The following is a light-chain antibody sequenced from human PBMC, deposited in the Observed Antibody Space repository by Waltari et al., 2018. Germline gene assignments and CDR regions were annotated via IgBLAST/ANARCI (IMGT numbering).Light chain of an antibody. CDR1: RDISKW. CDR3: QQANSLPIT. Sequence: DIQMTQSPSSLSASVGDRDTITCRASRDISKWSAWYQQKPGKAPKLLIYAASSLQTWVPSRFSGSGSGTDFTLTISSLQPEDFATYYCQQANSLPITFGQGTRLEIK. CDR2: AAS. V-gene: IGKV1-12*01. J-gene: IGKJ5*01.